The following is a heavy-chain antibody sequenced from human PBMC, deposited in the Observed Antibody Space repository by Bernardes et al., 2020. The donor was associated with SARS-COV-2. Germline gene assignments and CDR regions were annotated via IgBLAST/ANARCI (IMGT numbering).Heavy chain of an antibody. J-gene: IGHJ6*02. CDR2: ISYDGGNK. Sequence: GESLRLSCAASGFSFSSYSVNWVRQAPGKGLEWVALISYDGGNKYYADPVKGRFTISRDNSQNTLYLQMNSLRAEDTAVYYCARGYGGNYYYGMDVWGQGTTVTVSS. D-gene: IGHD4-17*01. CDR3: ARGYGGNYYYGMDV. V-gene: IGHV3-30-3*01. CDR1: GFSFSSYS.